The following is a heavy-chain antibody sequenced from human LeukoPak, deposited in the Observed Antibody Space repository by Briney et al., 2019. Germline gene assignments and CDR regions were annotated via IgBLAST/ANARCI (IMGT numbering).Heavy chain of an antibody. D-gene: IGHD2-21*02. CDR1: GYTFTSYG. CDR2: ISAYNGNT. V-gene: IGHV1-18*04. Sequence: ASVKVSCKASGYTFTSYGISWVRQAPGQGLEWMGWISAYNGNTNYAQKLQGRVTMTTDTSTSTAYMELRSLRSDDTAAYYCALHVLLFGWRNWFDPWGQGTLVTVSS. J-gene: IGHJ5*02. CDR3: ALHVLLFGWRNWFDP.